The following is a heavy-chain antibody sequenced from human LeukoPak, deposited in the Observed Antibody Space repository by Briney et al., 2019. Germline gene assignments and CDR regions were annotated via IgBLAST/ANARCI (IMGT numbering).Heavy chain of an antibody. CDR2: IYHSGST. D-gene: IGHD6-13*01. V-gene: IGHV4-4*02. Sequence: SETLSLTCAVSGGSISSSNWWSWVRPPPGKGLEWIGEIYHSGSTNYNPSLKSRVTISVDKSKNQFSLKLSSVTAADTAVYYCARVPDSSSWSSDYWGQGTLVTVSS. CDR3: ARVPDSSSWSSDY. CDR1: GGSISSSNW. J-gene: IGHJ4*02.